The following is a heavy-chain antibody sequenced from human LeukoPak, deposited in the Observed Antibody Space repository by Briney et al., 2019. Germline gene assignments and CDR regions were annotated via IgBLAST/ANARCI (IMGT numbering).Heavy chain of an antibody. D-gene: IGHD6-19*01. J-gene: IGHJ6*03. CDR1: GGSISSSSYY. CDR2: IYYSGST. Sequence: SETLSLTCTVSGGSISSSSYYWGWIRQPPGKGLEWVGSIYYSGSTYYNPSLKSRVTISVDTSKNQFSLKLSSVTAADTAVYYCARNIAVAGRGDYMDVWGKGTTVTISS. CDR3: ARNIAVAGRGDYMDV. V-gene: IGHV4-39*01.